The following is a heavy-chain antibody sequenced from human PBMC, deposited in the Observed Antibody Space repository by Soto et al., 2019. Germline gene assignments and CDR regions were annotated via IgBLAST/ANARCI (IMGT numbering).Heavy chain of an antibody. CDR2: IIPIFGTA. V-gene: IGHV1-69*06. J-gene: IGHJ6*02. Sequence: QVQLVQSGAEVKKPGSSVKVSCKASGGTFSSYAISWVRQAPGQGLEWMGGIIPIFGTANYAQKFQGRVTITADKSTSTAYMELSSLRSEDTAVYYCARRAPLTIFGVAATAPYGMDVWGQGTTVTVSS. CDR1: GGTFSSYA. D-gene: IGHD3-3*01. CDR3: ARRAPLTIFGVAATAPYGMDV.